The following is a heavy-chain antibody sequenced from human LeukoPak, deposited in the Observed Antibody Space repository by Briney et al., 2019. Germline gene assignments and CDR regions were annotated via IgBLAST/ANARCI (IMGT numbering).Heavy chain of an antibody. CDR3: AEVFDFWSGFFYYMDV. J-gene: IGHJ6*03. D-gene: IGHD3-3*01. V-gene: IGHV3-30*04. CDR2: ISYDGSNE. Sequence: GGSLRLSCAASGFSFNNYAMHWVRQAPGKGLEWVAVISYDGSNEYCADSVRGRFTISRDNSKNTLYLQMNSLRAEDTAVYYCAEVFDFWSGFFYYMDVWGKGTTVTVSS. CDR1: GFSFNNYA.